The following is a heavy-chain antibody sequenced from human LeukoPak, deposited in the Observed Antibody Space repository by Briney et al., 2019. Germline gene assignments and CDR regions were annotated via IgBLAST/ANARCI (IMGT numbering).Heavy chain of an antibody. D-gene: IGHD5-24*01. CDR1: GYTFTSYD. Sequence: ASVKVSCKASGYTFTSYDINWVRQAPGQGLEWMGWINTNTGNPTYAQGFTGRFVFSLDTSVSTAYLQISSLKAEDTAVYYCAREEGDGYANTNDYWGQGTLVTVSS. J-gene: IGHJ4*02. CDR3: AREEGDGYANTNDY. V-gene: IGHV7-4-1*02. CDR2: INTNTGNP.